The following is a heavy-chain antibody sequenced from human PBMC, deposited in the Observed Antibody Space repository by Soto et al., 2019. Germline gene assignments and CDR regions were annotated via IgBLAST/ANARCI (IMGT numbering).Heavy chain of an antibody. CDR3: ARHRPGSGGSCYDY. Sequence: SETLSLTCTVSDGSISGSYWSWIRQPPGKGLEWVGYIYYSGITKYNPSLKSRVTISVDTSKNQFSLKLSSVTAADTAVYYCARHRPGSGGSCYDYWGQGTLVTVSS. CDR2: IYYSGIT. D-gene: IGHD2-15*01. CDR1: DGSISGSY. V-gene: IGHV4-59*08. J-gene: IGHJ4*02.